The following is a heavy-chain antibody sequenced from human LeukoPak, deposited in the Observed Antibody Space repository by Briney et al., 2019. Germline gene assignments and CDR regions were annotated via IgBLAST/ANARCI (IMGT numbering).Heavy chain of an antibody. J-gene: IGHJ3*02. CDR3: AKDPPRYSSSWRTYDAFDI. D-gene: IGHD6-13*01. Sequence: TGGSLRLSCAASGFTFSSYAMSWVRQAPGKGLEWVSAISGSGGSTYYADSVKGRFTISRDNSKNTLYLQMNSLRAEDTAVYYCAKDPPRYSSSWRTYDAFDIWGRGTMVTVSS. CDR1: GFTFSSYA. V-gene: IGHV3-23*01. CDR2: ISGSGGST.